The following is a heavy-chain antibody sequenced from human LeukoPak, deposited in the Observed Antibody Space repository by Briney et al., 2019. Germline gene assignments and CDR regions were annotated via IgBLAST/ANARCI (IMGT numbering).Heavy chain of an antibody. V-gene: IGHV3-23*01. Sequence: GGSLRLSCAAPGFTFSSYAMSWVRQAPGKGLEWVSGICGSGGSTYYADSVKGRFTISRDNSKNTLYLQMNSLRAEDTAVYYCAKDRDYDDSSGTTFDYWGQGTLVTVSS. J-gene: IGHJ4*02. D-gene: IGHD3-22*01. CDR1: GFTFSSYA. CDR3: AKDRDYDDSSGTTFDY. CDR2: ICGSGGST.